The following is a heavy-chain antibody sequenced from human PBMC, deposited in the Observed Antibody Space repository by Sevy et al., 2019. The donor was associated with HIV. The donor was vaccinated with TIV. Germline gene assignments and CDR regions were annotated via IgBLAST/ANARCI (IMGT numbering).Heavy chain of an antibody. Sequence: GGSLRLSCVASAFTFSNDWMTWVRQAPGKGLEWVGHIRSATDGGTTVYDAPVKGRFTISRHDSKTTVYLEMNSLKIEDTGVYFCATLSGNYWGDWLDPWGQGTLVTVSS. CDR3: ATLSGNYWGDWLDP. CDR2: IRSATDGGTT. J-gene: IGHJ5*02. V-gene: IGHV3-15*07. CDR1: AFTFSNDW. D-gene: IGHD5-12*01.